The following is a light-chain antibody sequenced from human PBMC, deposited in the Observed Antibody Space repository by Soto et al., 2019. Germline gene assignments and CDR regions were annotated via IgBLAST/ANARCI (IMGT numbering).Light chain of an antibody. CDR2: GNS. J-gene: IGLJ2*01. CDR1: SSNIGAGYD. CDR3: QSYDSSLSGPWVV. Sequence: QSVLTQPPSVSGAPGQRVTISCTGSSSNIGAGYDVHWYQQLPGTAPKLLIYGNSNRPSGVPDRFSGSKSGTSASLAITGLQAEGEADYYCQSYDSSLSGPWVVFGGGTKLTVL. V-gene: IGLV1-40*01.